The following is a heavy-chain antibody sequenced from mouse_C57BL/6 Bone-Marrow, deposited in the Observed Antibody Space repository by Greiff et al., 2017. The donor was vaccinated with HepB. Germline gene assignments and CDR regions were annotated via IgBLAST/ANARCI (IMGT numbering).Heavy chain of an antibody. J-gene: IGHJ3*01. Sequence: VKLQQPGAELVRPGTSVKLSCKASGYTFTSYWMHWVKQRPGQGLEWIGVIDPSDSYTNYNQKFKGKATLTVDTSSSTAYMQLSSLTSEDSAVYYCARGNYYGSWFAYWGQGTLVTVSA. D-gene: IGHD2-2*01. CDR3: ARGNYYGSWFAY. CDR2: IDPSDSYT. V-gene: IGHV1-59*01. CDR1: GYTFTSYW.